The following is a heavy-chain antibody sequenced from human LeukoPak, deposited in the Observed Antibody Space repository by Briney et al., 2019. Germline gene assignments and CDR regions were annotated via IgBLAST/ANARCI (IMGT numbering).Heavy chain of an antibody. CDR3: ARVYGQQLVRAFDF. V-gene: IGHV3-30*03. CDR1: GFTFSSYG. Sequence: PGGSLRLSCAASGFTFSSYGMHWVRQAPGKGLEWVAIISYDGGHKYYADSVKGRFTISRDNSKNTLYLQMNTLRVEDTAVYFCARVYGQQLVRAFDFWGQGTMVSVSS. J-gene: IGHJ3*01. D-gene: IGHD6-13*01. CDR2: ISYDGGHK.